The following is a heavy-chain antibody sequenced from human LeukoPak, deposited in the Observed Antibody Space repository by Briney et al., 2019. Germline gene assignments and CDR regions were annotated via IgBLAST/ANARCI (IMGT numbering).Heavy chain of an antibody. CDR3: AREGYDILTGPGAYGMDV. CDR2: IYSSGST. J-gene: IGHJ6*02. V-gene: IGHV4-61*01. CDR1: GGSVSSGNDY. D-gene: IGHD3-9*01. Sequence: TSETLSLTCTVSGGSVSSGNDYWSWIRQPPGKGLEWIGYIYSSGSTNYNPSLKSRVTISVDTSKNQFSLKLSSVTAADTAVYYCAREGYDILTGPGAYGMDVWGQGTTVTVSS.